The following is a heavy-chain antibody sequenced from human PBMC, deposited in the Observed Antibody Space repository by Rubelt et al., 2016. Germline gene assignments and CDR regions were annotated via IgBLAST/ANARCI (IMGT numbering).Heavy chain of an antibody. CDR2: MSYDGSKE. Sequence: PCKGLEWVAGMSYDGSKEYFADSVKGRLTIFRDNSKNTLYLQMNSLTVEDTAVYYCAKDGAGYARSFDCWGQGTLVTVSS. J-gene: IGHJ4*02. V-gene: IGHV3-30*18. CDR3: AKDGAGYARSFDC. D-gene: IGHD2-2*01.